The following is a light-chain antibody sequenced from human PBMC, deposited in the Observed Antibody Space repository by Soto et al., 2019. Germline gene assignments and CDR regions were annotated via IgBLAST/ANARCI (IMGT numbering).Light chain of an antibody. Sequence: QSVLTQPPSASGSPGQSVTISCTGTSSDVGGYNYVSWYQQHPGKAPKLMIYEVTKRPSGVPDRFSGSKSGNTASLTVSGLQAEDEADYYCSSYAVGNNYVVFGGGTKVTVL. J-gene: IGLJ2*01. CDR2: EVT. V-gene: IGLV2-8*01. CDR1: SSDVGGYNY. CDR3: SSYAVGNNYVV.